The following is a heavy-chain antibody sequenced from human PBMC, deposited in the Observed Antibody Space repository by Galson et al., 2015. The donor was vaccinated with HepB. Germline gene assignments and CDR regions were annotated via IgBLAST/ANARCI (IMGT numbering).Heavy chain of an antibody. D-gene: IGHD3-10*01. CDR3: VRDRTYKGGNFFDF. CDR2: IRYDEYEY. V-gene: IGHV3-7*03. Sequence: LRLSCAASGFSFSDYWMSWIRQAPGKRPEWVANIRYDEYEYYYADFVKGRVTISRDNARNSVFLQMSSLRRDDTAIYYCVRDRTYKGGNFFDFWGQGALVTVSS. CDR1: GFSFSDYW. J-gene: IGHJ4*02.